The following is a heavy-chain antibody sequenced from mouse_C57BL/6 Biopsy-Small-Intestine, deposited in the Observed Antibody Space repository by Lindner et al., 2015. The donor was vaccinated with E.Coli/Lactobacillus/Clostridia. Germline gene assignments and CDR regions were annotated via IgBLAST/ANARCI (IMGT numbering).Heavy chain of an antibody. D-gene: IGHD1-1*01. J-gene: IGHJ3*01. V-gene: IGHV1-81*01. CDR1: GYTFTSYG. Sequence: VQLQESGAELARPGASVKLSCKASGYTFTSYGISWVRQRTGQGLEWIGEIYPRSGNTYYNEKFKGKATLTADKSSSAAYMELRSLTSEDSAVYFCARLGSTVVATPPAYWGRGTLVTVSA. CDR3: ARLGSTVVATPPAY. CDR2: IYPRSGNT.